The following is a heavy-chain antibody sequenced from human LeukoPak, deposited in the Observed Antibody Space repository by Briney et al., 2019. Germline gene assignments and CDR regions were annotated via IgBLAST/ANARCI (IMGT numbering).Heavy chain of an antibody. CDR1: GGSISSGGYS. CDR3: ARVRGVTTFDY. J-gene: IGHJ4*02. D-gene: IGHD2-21*02. CDR2: IYHSGST. Sequence: SETLSLTCAVSGGSISSGGYSWSWIRQPPGKGLEWIGYIYHSGSTYYNPSLKSRVTIPVDRSKNQFSLKLSSVTAADTAVYYCARVRGVTTFDYWGQGTLVTVSS. V-gene: IGHV4-30-2*01.